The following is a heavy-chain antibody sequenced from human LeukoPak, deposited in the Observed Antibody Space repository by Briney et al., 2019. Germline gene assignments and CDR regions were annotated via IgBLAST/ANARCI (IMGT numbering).Heavy chain of an antibody. D-gene: IGHD3-3*01. Sequence: GRSLRLSCAASGFTFDDYGMSWVRQAPGKGLELVSGINWNGGSTGYADSVKGRFTISRDNAKNSLYLQMNSLRAEDTALYYCAREGQLNYDFWSGSTNYYYYMDVWGKGTTVTVSS. CDR2: INWNGGST. CDR3: AREGQLNYDFWSGSTNYYYYMDV. J-gene: IGHJ6*03. CDR1: GFTFDDYG. V-gene: IGHV3-20*04.